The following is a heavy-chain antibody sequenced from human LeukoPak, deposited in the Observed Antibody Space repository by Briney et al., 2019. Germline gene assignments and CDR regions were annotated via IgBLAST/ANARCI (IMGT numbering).Heavy chain of an antibody. CDR2: IRSSSSYM. V-gene: IGHV3-21*01. CDR1: GFTFSSYP. D-gene: IGHD5-12*01. J-gene: IGHJ3*02. CDR3: ARKASDAFDI. Sequence: GGSLRLSCAASGFTFSSYPMNWVRQAPGKGLEWVSSIRSSSSYMYYADSVKGRFIVSRDNAKNSLYLQVNSLRAEDTAVYYCARKASDAFDIWGQGTMVTVSS.